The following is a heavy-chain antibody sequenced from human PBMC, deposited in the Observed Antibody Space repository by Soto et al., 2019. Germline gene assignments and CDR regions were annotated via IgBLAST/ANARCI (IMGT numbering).Heavy chain of an antibody. V-gene: IGHV3-23*01. CDR2: ITDSGTGT. CDR3: AKGLINGRWYAED. Sequence: EVHLLESGGGLVHPGESLRLSCGASGFTFSSCVMTWVRQAPGKGLEWVSCITDSGTGTYYADSVKGRFTISRDNSKNTMYLQISNLRAEDTGVYYCAKGLINGRWYAEDWGQGTLVTVSS. D-gene: IGHD6-13*01. J-gene: IGHJ4*02. CDR1: GFTFSSCV.